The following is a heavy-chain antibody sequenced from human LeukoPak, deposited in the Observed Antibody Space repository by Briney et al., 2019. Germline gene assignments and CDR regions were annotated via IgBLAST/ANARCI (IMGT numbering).Heavy chain of an antibody. Sequence: GGSLRLSCAASGFTFSSYAMSWVRQAPGKGLEWVSAISGSGGSTYYADSVKGRFTISRDNSKSTLYLQMNSLRAEDTAVYYCAKVAYYGSGSYSTDFDYWGQGTLVTVSS. D-gene: IGHD3-10*01. CDR1: GFTFSSYA. CDR3: AKVAYYGSGSYSTDFDY. V-gene: IGHV3-23*01. CDR2: ISGSGGST. J-gene: IGHJ4*02.